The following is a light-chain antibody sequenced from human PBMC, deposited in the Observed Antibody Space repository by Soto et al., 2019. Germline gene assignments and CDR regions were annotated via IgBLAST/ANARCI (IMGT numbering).Light chain of an antibody. CDR1: QSVGSH. V-gene: IGKV3-11*01. Sequence: EIVLTQSPVTLSFSPVERATLSCRASQSVGSHLAWFQQRPGQAPRLLIYDASNRATGIPARFSGSGSGADFTLTISSLQSEDFAVYYCQQHNHRPSFGQGTKVDIK. J-gene: IGKJ1*01. CDR2: DAS. CDR3: QQHNHRPS.